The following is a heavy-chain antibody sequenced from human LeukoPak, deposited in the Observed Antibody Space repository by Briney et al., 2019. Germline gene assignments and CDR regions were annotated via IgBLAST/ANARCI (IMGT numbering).Heavy chain of an antibody. V-gene: IGHV1-18*01. CDR1: GYTFTSYG. CDR3: ARARTPYYYGSGSDY. CDR2: ISAYNGNT. D-gene: IGHD3-10*01. J-gene: IGHJ4*02. Sequence: ASVKVSCKASGYTFTSYGISWVRQAPGQGLEWMGWISAYNGNTNYAQKLQGRVTMTTDTSTSTAYMELRSLRSDDTAVYYCARARTPYYYGSGSDYWGQGSLVTVSS.